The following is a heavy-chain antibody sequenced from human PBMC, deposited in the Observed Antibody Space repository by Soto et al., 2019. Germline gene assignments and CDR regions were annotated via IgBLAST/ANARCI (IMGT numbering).Heavy chain of an antibody. CDR1: GDTHTVYF. CDR3: ARGGSYYAH. V-gene: IGHV1-2*02. CDR2: INSVSGGA. Sequence: ASVKVSCKASGDTHTVYFIHWLRQAPGQGLEWMGWINSVSGGANYAPRFQGRVAMTRDRSSATAFMELSRLRSDDTAVYYCARGGSYYAHWGQGTLVTVSS. D-gene: IGHD1-26*01. J-gene: IGHJ4*02.